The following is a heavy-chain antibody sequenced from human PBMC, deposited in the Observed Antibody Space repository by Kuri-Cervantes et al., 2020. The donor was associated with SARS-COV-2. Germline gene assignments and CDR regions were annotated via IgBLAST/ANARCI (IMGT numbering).Heavy chain of an antibody. J-gene: IGHJ6*03. CDR1: GFTFSSYG. CDR3: RDEVVPAARGYYYYYMDV. CDR2: ISYDGSNK. D-gene: IGHD2-2*01. Sequence: GESLKISCAASGFTFSSYGMHWVRQAPGKGLEWVAVISYDGSNKYYADSVKGRFTISRDNSKNTLYLQMNSLKTEDTAVYYCRDEVVPAARGYYYYYMDVWGKGTTVTVSS. V-gene: IGHV3-30*03.